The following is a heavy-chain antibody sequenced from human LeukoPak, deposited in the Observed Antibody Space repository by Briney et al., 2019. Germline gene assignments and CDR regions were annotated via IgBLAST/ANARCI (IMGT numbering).Heavy chain of an antibody. J-gene: IGHJ4*02. CDR2: INHSGST. D-gene: IGHD2-2*01. CDR3: ARGRGYCSSTSCPKAIYSPVYYFDY. V-gene: IGHV4-34*01. Sequence: SETLSLTCAVYGGSLSGYYWSWIRQPPGKGLEWIGEINHSGSTNYHPSLKSRVTISVDTSKNQFSLKLSSVTAADTAVYYCARGRGYCSSTSCPKAIYSPVYYFDYWGQGTLVTVSS. CDR1: GGSLSGYY.